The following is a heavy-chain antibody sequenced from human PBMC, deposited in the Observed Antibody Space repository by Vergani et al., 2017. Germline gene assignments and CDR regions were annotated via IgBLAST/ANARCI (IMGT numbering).Heavy chain of an antibody. Sequence: EVQLLESGGSLKQPGGSVRLSCAASGFTFSTYAMHWVRQAPGKGLEWVSGISGSGGSTYYAGSVKGRFTISRDSSKNTLYLQMNSLSAGDTAVYHCARPSAPGDYDALDIWGQGTMVTVSS. CDR1: GFTFSTYA. V-gene: IGHV3-23*01. J-gene: IGHJ3*02. CDR3: ARPSAPGDYDALDI. D-gene: IGHD4-17*01. CDR2: ISGSGGST.